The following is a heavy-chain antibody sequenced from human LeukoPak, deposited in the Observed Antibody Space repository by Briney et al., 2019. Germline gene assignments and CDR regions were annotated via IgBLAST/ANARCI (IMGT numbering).Heavy chain of an antibody. CDR1: GFKFDNYA. CDR2: LVGSGYVA. D-gene: IGHD4-17*01. V-gene: IGHV3-23*01. J-gene: IGHJ4*02. Sequence: GGSLRLSCIASGFKFDNYAMHWLRQTPGKRPEWVSTLVGSGYVAYYRDSVKGRFTMSRDISKKTLYLQMNSLRDEDTAVYYCAKEHPNTVKASDNWGPGTLVTVSS. CDR3: AKEHPNTVKASDN.